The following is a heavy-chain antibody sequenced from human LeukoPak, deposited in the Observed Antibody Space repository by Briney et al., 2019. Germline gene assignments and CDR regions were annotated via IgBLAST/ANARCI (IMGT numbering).Heavy chain of an antibody. CDR2: ISSSSTI. J-gene: IGHJ4*02. D-gene: IGHD2-2*01. CDR3: ARDSLWGVPAAIGFDY. V-gene: IGHV3-48*02. Sequence: GGSLRLSCAASGFTFSSYSMNWVRQAPGKGLEWVSYISSSSTIYYADSVKGRFTISRDNAKNSLYLQMNSLRDEDTAVYYCARDSLWGVPAAIGFDYWGQGTLVTVSS. CDR1: GFTFSSYS.